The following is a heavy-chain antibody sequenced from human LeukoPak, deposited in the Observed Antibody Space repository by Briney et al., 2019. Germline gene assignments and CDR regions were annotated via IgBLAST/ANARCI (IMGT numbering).Heavy chain of an antibody. CDR2: INQEGSEK. D-gene: IGHD1-26*01. CDR3: ARDLVGVPFDY. CDR1: GFTFSSAW. J-gene: IGHJ4*02. Sequence: PGGSLRLSCAASGFTFSSAWMSWVRQAPGKGREWVANINQEGSEKYYVDSVKGRFTISRDNAKNSLYLQMTSVRAEDTAVYYCARDLVGVPFDYWGQGTLVTVSS. V-gene: IGHV3-7*01.